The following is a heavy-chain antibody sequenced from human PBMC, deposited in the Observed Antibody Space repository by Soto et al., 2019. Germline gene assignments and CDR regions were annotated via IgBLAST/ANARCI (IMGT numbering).Heavy chain of an antibody. D-gene: IGHD4-17*01. V-gene: IGHV4-34*01. J-gene: IGHJ4*02. CDR2: INHSGST. CDR1: GGSFSGYY. Sequence: QVQLQQWGAGLLKPSETLSLTCAVYGGSFSGYYWSWIRQPPGKGLEWIGEINHSGSTNYNPSLKRRVTISVDTSKNQFSLKLSSVTAADTAVYYCARGLVTTSPSYYFDYWGQGTLVTVSS. CDR3: ARGLVTTSPSYYFDY.